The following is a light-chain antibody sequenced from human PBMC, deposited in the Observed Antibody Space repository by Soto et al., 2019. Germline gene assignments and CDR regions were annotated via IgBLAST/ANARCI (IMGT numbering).Light chain of an antibody. J-gene: IGKJ2*01. Sequence: DIQMTQSPSTLSASVGDRVTITCRASQSISSWLAWYQQKPRKAPKLLIHDASNLESGVPSRFSGSGSGTRFTLTISSLQPDDFATYFCQQYKNYSMYTFGQGTKVEIK. CDR3: QQYKNYSMYT. V-gene: IGKV1-5*01. CDR2: DAS. CDR1: QSISSW.